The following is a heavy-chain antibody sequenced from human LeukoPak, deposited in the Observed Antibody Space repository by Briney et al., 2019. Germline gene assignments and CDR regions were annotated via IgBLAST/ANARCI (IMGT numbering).Heavy chain of an antibody. D-gene: IGHD3-3*01. CDR3: ARLSLGSGYYFDY. J-gene: IGHJ4*02. V-gene: IGHV4-39*01. Sequence: SETPSLTCTVSARSISSSSYYWVWIRQPPGKGLEWIRSIYYSGSTHYNLSLKRRVTISLDTSKKQFSLKLSAVTAADTAVYYCARLSLGSGYYFDYWGQGTLVTVSS. CDR1: ARSISSSSYY. CDR2: IYYSGST.